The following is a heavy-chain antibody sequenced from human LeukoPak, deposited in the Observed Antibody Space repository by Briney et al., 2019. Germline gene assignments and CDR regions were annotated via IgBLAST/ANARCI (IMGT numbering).Heavy chain of an antibody. CDR3: ARHRWELLRGYFDY. J-gene: IGHJ4*02. CDR1: GGSFSGYY. Sequence: SQTLSLTCAVYGGSFSGYYWSWIRQPPGKGLERIGEINHSGSTNYNPSLTSRVTISVDTSKNQFSLKLSSVTAADTAVYYCARHRWELLRGYFDYWGQGTLVTVSS. D-gene: IGHD1-26*01. CDR2: INHSGST. V-gene: IGHV4-34*01.